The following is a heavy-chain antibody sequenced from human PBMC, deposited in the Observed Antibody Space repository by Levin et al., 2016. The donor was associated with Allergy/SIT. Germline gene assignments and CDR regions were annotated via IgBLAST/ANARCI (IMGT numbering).Heavy chain of an antibody. J-gene: IGHJ3*02. CDR1: GDSVSSNSAA. CDR2: TYYRSKWYS. V-gene: IGHV6-1*01. D-gene: IGHD2/OR15-2a*01. Sequence: SETLSLTCAISGDSVSSNSAAWNWIRQSPSRGLEWLGRTYYRSKWYSDYPESVKGRISINSDTSKNQFSLQLKSVTPDDTAVYYCARLFYDTSGIRGAFDIWGQGTMVTVSS. CDR3: ARLFYDTSGIRGAFDI.